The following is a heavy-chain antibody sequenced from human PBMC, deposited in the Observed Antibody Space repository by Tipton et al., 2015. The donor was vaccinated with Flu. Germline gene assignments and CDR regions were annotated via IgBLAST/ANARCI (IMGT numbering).Heavy chain of an antibody. V-gene: IGHV3-11*01. CDR2: ISSTGGTI. CDR1: GFTFSDYY. J-gene: IGHJ4*02. D-gene: IGHD6-6*01. Sequence: SLRLSCAASGFTFSDYYMTWFRHAPGKGLEWVSSISSTGGTIYYADSVKGRFTISRDNAKNSLYLQMNSLRADDTAVYYCTRDRGGGAARPSDYWGQGTLVTVSS. CDR3: TRDRGGGAARPSDY.